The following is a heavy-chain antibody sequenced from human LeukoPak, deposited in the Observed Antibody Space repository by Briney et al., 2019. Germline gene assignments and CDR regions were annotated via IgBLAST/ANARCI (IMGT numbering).Heavy chain of an antibody. V-gene: IGHV3-53*01. Sequence: GGSLRLSCAVSGFSFSSYWMSWVRQAPGKGLEWVSVIYSGGSTYYADSVKGRFTISRDNSKNTLYLQMNSLRAEDTAVYYCAGASGSGYPFDYWGQGTLVTVSS. CDR1: GFSFSSYW. D-gene: IGHD3-3*01. J-gene: IGHJ4*02. CDR3: AGASGSGYPFDY. CDR2: IYSGGST.